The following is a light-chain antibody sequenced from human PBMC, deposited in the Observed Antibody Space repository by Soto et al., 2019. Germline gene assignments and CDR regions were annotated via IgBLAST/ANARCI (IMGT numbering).Light chain of an antibody. J-gene: IGLJ2*01. CDR2: DND. V-gene: IGLV1-51*01. CDR1: SSNIGNNY. Sequence: QSVLTQPPSVSAAPGQTVTISCSGSSSNIGNNYVFWYQQLPGTAPKLLIYDNDKRPSGIPDRCSGSKSGTSATLGITGLQTGDEADYYCATWDRSLSVGVFGGGTKLTVL. CDR3: ATWDRSLSVGV.